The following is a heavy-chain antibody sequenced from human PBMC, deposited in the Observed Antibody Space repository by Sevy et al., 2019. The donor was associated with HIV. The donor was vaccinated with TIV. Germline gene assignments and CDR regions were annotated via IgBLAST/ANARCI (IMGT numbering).Heavy chain of an antibody. CDR2: MNPNSGNT. CDR1: GYTFTSYD. V-gene: IGHV1-8*01. CDR3: AGGGGYCSGGSCSNDRFDP. Sequence: ASVKVSCKASGYTFTSYDINWVRQATGQGLEWMGWMNPNSGNTGYAQKFQGRVTMTRNTSISTAYMELSSLRSEDTAVYYCAGGGGYCSGGSCSNDRFDPWGQGTLVTVSS. J-gene: IGHJ5*02. D-gene: IGHD2-15*01.